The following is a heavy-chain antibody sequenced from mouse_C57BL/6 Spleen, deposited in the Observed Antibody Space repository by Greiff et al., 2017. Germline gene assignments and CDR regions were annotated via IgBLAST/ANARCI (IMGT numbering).Heavy chain of an antibody. Sequence: EVKLVESGGGLVKPGGSLKLSCAASGFTFSSYTMSWVRQTPEKRLEWVATISGGGGNTYYPDSVKGRFTISRDNAKNTLYLQMSSLRSEDTALYYCARRGSYGYFDYWGQGTTLTVSS. D-gene: IGHD1-1*02. CDR2: ISGGGGNT. V-gene: IGHV5-9*01. CDR3: ARRGSYGYFDY. CDR1: GFTFSSYT. J-gene: IGHJ2*01.